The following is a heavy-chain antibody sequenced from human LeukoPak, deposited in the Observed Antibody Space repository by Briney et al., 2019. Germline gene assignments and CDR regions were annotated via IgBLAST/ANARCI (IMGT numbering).Heavy chain of an antibody. Sequence: SETLSLTCTVSGGSISSSSYYWGWIRQPPGKGLEWIGYIYYSGSTNYNPSLKSRVTISVDTSKNQFSLKLSSVTAADTAVYYCARVGADGDYERFDYYGMDVWGQGTTVTVSS. D-gene: IGHD4-17*01. J-gene: IGHJ6*02. CDR3: ARVGADGDYERFDYYGMDV. CDR2: IYYSGST. V-gene: IGHV4-61*05. CDR1: GGSISSSSYY.